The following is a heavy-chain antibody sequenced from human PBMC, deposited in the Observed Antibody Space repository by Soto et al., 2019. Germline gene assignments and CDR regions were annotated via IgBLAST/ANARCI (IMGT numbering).Heavy chain of an antibody. J-gene: IGHJ3*02. D-gene: IGHD6-19*01. CDR1: GFTFSSYA. Sequence: EVQLLESGGGLVQPGGSLRLSCAASGFTFSSYAMRWVRQAPGKGLEWVSAISGSGGSTYYADSVKGRFTISRDNSKNTLYLQMKSLRAEDTAVYYCAKDRQWLVNGQEAFDIWGQGTMVTVSS. CDR3: AKDRQWLVNGQEAFDI. CDR2: ISGSGGST. V-gene: IGHV3-23*01.